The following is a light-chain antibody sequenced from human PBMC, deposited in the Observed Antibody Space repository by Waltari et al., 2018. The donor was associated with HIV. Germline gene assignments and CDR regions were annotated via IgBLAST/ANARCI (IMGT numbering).Light chain of an antibody. CDR3: QVWESGGDIVF. V-gene: IGLV3-21*02. Sequence: SYVVTQTPSVSVAPGQTARITCAGDDIGSESVHWYQQKPGQAPVLVVYDDRDRPSGIPGRFTGANSGNTATLTITRVEAGDEADYYCQVWESGGDIVFVGGGTKLTVL. J-gene: IGLJ2*01. CDR2: DDR. CDR1: DIGSES.